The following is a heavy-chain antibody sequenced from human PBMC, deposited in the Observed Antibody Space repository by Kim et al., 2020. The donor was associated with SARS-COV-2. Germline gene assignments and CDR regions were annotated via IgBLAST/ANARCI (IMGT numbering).Heavy chain of an antibody. CDR1: GFTFSSYG. J-gene: IGHJ4*02. V-gene: IGHV3-30*18. CDR3: AKGGFGELLALDY. CDR2: ISYDGSNK. Sequence: GGSLRLSCAASGFTFSSYGMHWVRQAPGKGLEWVAVISYDGSNKYYADSVKGRFTISRDNSENTLYLQMNSLRAEDTAVYYCAKGGFGELLALDYWDQGT. D-gene: IGHD3-10*01.